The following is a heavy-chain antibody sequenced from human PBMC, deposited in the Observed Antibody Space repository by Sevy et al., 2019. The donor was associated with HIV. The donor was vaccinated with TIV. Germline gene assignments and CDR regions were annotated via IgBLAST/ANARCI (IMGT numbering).Heavy chain of an antibody. Sequence: ASVKVSCKAYGYTFSDYYMHWVRQAPGQGLEWMGWINPNRGGTNYAHKFQGRVTMTRDTYISTAYMELSILRSDDTAIYDCARGMSAYLLANGMDVWGQGTTVTVSS. CDR3: ARGMSAYLLANGMDV. CDR2: INPNRGGT. V-gene: IGHV1-2*07. J-gene: IGHJ6*02. D-gene: IGHD3-3*01. CDR1: GYTFSDYY.